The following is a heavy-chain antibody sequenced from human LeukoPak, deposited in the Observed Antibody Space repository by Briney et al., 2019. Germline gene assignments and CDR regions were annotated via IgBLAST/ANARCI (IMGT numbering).Heavy chain of an antibody. CDR3: ASDYCSSTSCYYFDY. CDR2: IYYSGST. V-gene: IGHV4-39*01. J-gene: IGHJ4*02. D-gene: IGHD2-2*01. Sequence: SETLSLTCTVSGGSISSSSYYWVWMRQPPGKGLEWIGSIYYSGSTYYNPSLKSRVTISVDTSKNQFSLRLNSVTAADTAVYYCASDYCSSTSCYYFDYWGQGTLVTVSS. CDR1: GGSISSSSYY.